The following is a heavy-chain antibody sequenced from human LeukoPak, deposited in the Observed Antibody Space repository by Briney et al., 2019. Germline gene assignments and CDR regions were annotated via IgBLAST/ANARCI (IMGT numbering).Heavy chain of an antibody. CDR1: GFTFGNYG. CDR3: ARLSWYLDY. D-gene: IGHD2-8*02. CDR2: INPDGSAK. Sequence: GGSLRLSCAAAGFTFGNYGMHWVRQAPGKGLEWVANINPDGSAKYYVDSLRGRFTISRDNTKNSLFLHMNSLRADDTAVYYCARLSWYLDYWGQGTLVTVSS. J-gene: IGHJ4*02. V-gene: IGHV3-7*05.